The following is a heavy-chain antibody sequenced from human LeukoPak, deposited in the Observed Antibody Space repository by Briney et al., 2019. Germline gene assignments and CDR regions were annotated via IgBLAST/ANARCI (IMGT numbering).Heavy chain of an antibody. Sequence: SETLSLTCTVSGGSISSYYWSWIWQPAGKGLEWIGRIYTSGSTNYNPSLKSRVTMSVDTSKNQFSLKLSSVTAADTAVYYCARDNPYGSGSSFDDYWGQGTLVTVSS. D-gene: IGHD3-10*01. CDR1: GGSISSYY. V-gene: IGHV4-4*07. CDR3: ARDNPYGSGSSFDDY. CDR2: IYTSGST. J-gene: IGHJ4*02.